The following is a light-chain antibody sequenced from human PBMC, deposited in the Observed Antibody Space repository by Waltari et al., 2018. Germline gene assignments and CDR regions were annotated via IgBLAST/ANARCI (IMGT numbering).Light chain of an antibody. CDR1: QSVSSSY. J-gene: IGKJ1*01. V-gene: IGKV3-20*01. Sequence: EIVLTQSPGTLSLSPGERATLSCRASQSVSSSYLAWYQQKPGQAPRLLIYGASSMATGIPDGFSGSGSGTDFTLTISRLEPEDFAVYYCQQYGSSMWTFGQGTKVEIK. CDR2: GAS. CDR3: QQYGSSMWT.